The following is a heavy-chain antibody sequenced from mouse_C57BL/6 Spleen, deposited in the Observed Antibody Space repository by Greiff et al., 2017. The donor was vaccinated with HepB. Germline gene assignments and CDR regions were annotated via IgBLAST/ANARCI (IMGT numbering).Heavy chain of an antibody. CDR2: IDPSDSYT. V-gene: IGHV1-69*01. CDR3: ARNSQYYFDY. D-gene: IGHD2-12*01. CDR1: GYTFTSYW. Sequence: QVQLQQSGAELVMPGASVKLSCKASGYTFTSYWMHWVKQRPGQGLEWIGEIDPSDSYTNYNQKFKGKSTLTVDKSSRTAYLQLSSLTSEASAVYYCARNSQYYFDYWGQGTTLTVSS. J-gene: IGHJ2*01.